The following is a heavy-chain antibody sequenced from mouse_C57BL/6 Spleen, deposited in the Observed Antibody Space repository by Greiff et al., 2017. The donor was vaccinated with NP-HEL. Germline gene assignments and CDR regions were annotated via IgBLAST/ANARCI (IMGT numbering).Heavy chain of an antibody. D-gene: IGHD1-1*01. CDR3: ARNGSSYGYAMDY. Sequence: EVQLQQSGPELVKPGASVKISCKASGYTFTDYYMNWVKQSHGKSLEWIGDINPNNGGTSYNQKFKGKATLTVDKSSSTAYMERRSLTSEDSAVYYCARNGSSYGYAMDYWGQGTSVTVAS. J-gene: IGHJ4*01. V-gene: IGHV1-26*01. CDR1: GYTFTDYY. CDR2: INPNNGGT.